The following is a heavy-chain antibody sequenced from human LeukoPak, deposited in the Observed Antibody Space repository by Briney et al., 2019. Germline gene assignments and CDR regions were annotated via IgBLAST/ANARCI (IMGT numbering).Heavy chain of an antibody. Sequence: GGSLRLSCVASGFTFSSYAMSWVRQAPGKGLEWVSAISGSGGSTYYADSVKGRFTISRDNSKNTLYLQMNSLRAEDTAVYYCAKDPYCSSTSCYPGVYFDYWGQGTLVTVSS. CDR3: AKDPYCSSTSCYPGVYFDY. CDR1: GFTFSSYA. CDR2: ISGSGGST. J-gene: IGHJ4*02. V-gene: IGHV3-23*01. D-gene: IGHD2-2*01.